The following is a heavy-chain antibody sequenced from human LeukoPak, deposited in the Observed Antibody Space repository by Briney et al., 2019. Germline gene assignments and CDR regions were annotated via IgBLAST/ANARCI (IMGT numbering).Heavy chain of an antibody. CDR2: ISSSGSTI. CDR1: GFTFSSYE. Sequence: PGGSLRLSCAASGFTFSSYEMNWVRQAPGKGLEWVSYISSSGSTIYYADSVKGRFTISRDNAKNSLYLQMNSLRAEDTAVYYCARDSGYVQGDYWGQGTLVTVSS. D-gene: IGHD5-12*01. V-gene: IGHV3-48*03. CDR3: ARDSGYVQGDY. J-gene: IGHJ4*02.